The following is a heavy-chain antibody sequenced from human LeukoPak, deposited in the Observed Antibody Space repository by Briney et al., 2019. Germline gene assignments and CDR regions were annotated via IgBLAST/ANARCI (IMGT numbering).Heavy chain of an antibody. CDR3: AKDRYSSSGYGMDV. CDR1: GFTFDDYA. J-gene: IGHJ6*02. Sequence: GGSLRLSCAASGFTFDDYAMHWVRQAPGKGLEWVSGISWNSGSIGYADSVKSRFTISRDNVKNSLYLQMNSLRAEDTDLYYCAKDRYSSSGYGMDVWGQGTTVTVSS. D-gene: IGHD3-22*01. V-gene: IGHV3-9*01. CDR2: ISWNSGSI.